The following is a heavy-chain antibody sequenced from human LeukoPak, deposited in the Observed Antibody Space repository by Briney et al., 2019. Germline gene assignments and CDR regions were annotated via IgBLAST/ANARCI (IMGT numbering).Heavy chain of an antibody. CDR1: GFTFSSYA. Sequence: PGGSLRLSCAASGFTFSSYAMSWVRQAPGKGLEWVSYISSSSSTIYYADSVKGRFTISRDNAKNSLYLQMNSLRDEDTAVYYCARDPTTVVTPEYFDYWGQGTLVTVSS. CDR2: ISSSSSTI. D-gene: IGHD4-23*01. CDR3: ARDPTTVVTPEYFDY. J-gene: IGHJ4*02. V-gene: IGHV3-48*02.